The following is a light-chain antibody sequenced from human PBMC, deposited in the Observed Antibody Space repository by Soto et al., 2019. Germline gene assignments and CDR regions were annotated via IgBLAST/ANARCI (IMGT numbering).Light chain of an antibody. CDR2: GAS. Sequence: EIVLTQSPGTLSLSPGERATLSCRASQSVSSSYLAWYQQKPGQAPRLLIYGASSRATGIPDRFSGSGSGTEFTLTISRLEPEDFAVYYCQQYVTSLRTFGQGTKVEIK. V-gene: IGKV3-20*01. CDR3: QQYVTSLRT. CDR1: QSVSSSY. J-gene: IGKJ1*01.